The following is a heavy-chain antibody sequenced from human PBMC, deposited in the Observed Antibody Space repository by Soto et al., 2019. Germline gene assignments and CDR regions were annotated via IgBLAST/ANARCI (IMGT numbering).Heavy chain of an antibody. CDR1: GGSISSYY. D-gene: IGHD3-3*01. CDR3: ARVSYDFWSGYPALFDY. J-gene: IGHJ4*02. CDR2: IYYSGST. V-gene: IGHV4-59*01. Sequence: SETLSLTCTVSGGSISSYYWSWIRQPPGKGLEWIGYIYYSGSTNYNPSLKSRVTISVDTSKNQFSLKLSSVTAADTAVYYCARVSYDFWSGYPALFDYWGQGTLVTVSS.